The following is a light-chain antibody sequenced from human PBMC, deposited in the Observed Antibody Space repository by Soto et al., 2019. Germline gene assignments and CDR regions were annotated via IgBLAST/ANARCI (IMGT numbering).Light chain of an antibody. V-gene: IGKV1-5*03. CDR3: QQRSNWRWT. Sequence: DIRVTQSPSTLSGSVRDRVTITCRASQTISSWLAWYQQKPGKAPKLLIYKASTLKSGVPSRFSGSGSGTEFTLTISSLEPEDFAVYYCQQRSNWRWTFGQGTKVDIK. J-gene: IGKJ1*01. CDR1: QTISSW. CDR2: KAS.